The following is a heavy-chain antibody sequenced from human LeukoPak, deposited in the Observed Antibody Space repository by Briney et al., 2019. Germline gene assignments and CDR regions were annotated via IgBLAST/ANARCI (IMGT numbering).Heavy chain of an antibody. J-gene: IGHJ4*02. D-gene: IGHD2-15*01. Sequence: GGSLRLSCAASGFTFSSYDMHWVRQATGKGLEWVSAIGTAGDTYYPGSVKGRFTISRENAKNSLYLQMNSLRAGDTAVYYCARSQGYCSGGSCYLFDYWGRGTLVTVSS. CDR1: GFTFSSYD. CDR2: IGTAGDT. CDR3: ARSQGYCSGGSCYLFDY. V-gene: IGHV3-13*01.